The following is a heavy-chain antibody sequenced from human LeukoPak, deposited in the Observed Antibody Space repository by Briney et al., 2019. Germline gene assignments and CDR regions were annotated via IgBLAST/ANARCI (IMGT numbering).Heavy chain of an antibody. D-gene: IGHD3-3*01. V-gene: IGHV3-30-3*01. CDR2: ISYDGSNK. CDR3: AREEWYYFDY. CDR1: GFTFSSDA. J-gene: IGHJ4*02. Sequence: PGGSLRLSCAASGFTFSSDAIHWVRQAPGKGLEWVAVISYDGSNKYYEDSVKGRFTISRDNSKNTLYLQMNSLRAEDMAVYYCAREEWYYFDYWGQGALVTVSS.